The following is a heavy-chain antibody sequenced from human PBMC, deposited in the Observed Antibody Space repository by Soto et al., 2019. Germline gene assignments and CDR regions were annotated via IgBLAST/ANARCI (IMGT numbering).Heavy chain of an antibody. CDR3: ARASGYASGTSVNHSFDY. Sequence: GGSLRLSCAASGFTFGIFCMSWVRQAPGKGLEWLATIKWDASEKKYVDSVKGRFTMSRDNAKNSLYLQMDSLRAEDTAVYYCARASGYASGTSVNHSFDYWGHGTLVTVSS. CDR1: GFTFGIFC. CDR2: IKWDASEK. D-gene: IGHD3-10*01. J-gene: IGHJ4*01. V-gene: IGHV3-7*01.